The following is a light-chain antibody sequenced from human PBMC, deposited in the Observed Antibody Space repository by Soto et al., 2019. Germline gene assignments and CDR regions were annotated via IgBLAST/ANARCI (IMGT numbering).Light chain of an antibody. CDR2: ATS. V-gene: IGKV3-20*01. CDR1: QTVSARF. J-gene: IGKJ1*01. Sequence: ELVLTQSPDTLSLSPGERATLSCRASQTVSARFLAWYQHRSGQVPRLLISATSTTAPGIPDRFSGSGSGTYFTLTISRLEPEDVAVYYCQQYFRSLVEFGQGTKVEIK. CDR3: QQYFRSLVE.